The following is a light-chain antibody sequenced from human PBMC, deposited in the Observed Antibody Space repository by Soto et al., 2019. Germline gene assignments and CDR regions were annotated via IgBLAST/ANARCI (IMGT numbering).Light chain of an antibody. Sequence: DIQMTQSPSTLSASVGDRVTITCRASQSIGNRLAWYQQKAGIAPKLLIYDASSLESGVPSRFTDSGSGTEFTLTISSLQPDDFATYYCQQFNSYPWTFGRGTKVEIK. CDR2: DAS. V-gene: IGKV1-5*01. CDR1: QSIGNR. J-gene: IGKJ1*01. CDR3: QQFNSYPWT.